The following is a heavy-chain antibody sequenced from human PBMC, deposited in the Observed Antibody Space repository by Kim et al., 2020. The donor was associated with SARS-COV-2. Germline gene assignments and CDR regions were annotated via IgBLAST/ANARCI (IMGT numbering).Heavy chain of an antibody. CDR1: GGSFSGYY. Sequence: SQTLSLTCAVYGGSFSGYYWSWIRQPPGKGLEWIGEINHSGSTNYNPSLQSRVTISVDTSKNQFSLKLSSVTAADTAVYYCARGQLPRGYSYGYKYYFDYWRQGTLVTVSS. D-gene: IGHD5-18*01. CDR3: ARGQLPRGYSYGYKYYFDY. V-gene: IGHV4-34*01. CDR2: INHSGST. J-gene: IGHJ4*02.